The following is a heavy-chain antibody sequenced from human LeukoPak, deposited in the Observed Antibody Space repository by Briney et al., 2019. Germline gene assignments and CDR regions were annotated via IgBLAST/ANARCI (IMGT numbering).Heavy chain of an antibody. V-gene: IGHV1-69*01. J-gene: IGHJ3*02. D-gene: IGHD3-9*01. Sequence: SVKVSCKASGGTFSNYAITWVRQAPGQGLEWMGGIIPTFGTGNYVQKFQGRVTITADESTSTAYMELSSLRSEDTAVYYCARDDGRYFDRLGHDAFDIWGQGTLVTVSS. CDR3: ARDDGRYFDRLGHDAFDI. CDR1: GGTFSNYA. CDR2: IIPTFGTG.